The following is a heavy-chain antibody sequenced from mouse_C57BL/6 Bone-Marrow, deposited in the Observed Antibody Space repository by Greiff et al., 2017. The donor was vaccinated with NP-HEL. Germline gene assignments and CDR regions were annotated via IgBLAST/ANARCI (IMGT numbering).Heavy chain of an antibody. J-gene: IGHJ1*03. V-gene: IGHV1-53*01. CDR2: INPSNGGT. Sequence: VQLQQPGTELVKPGASVKLSCKASGYTFTSYWMHWVKQRPGQGLEWIGNINPSNGGTNYNEQFKSKATLTVDKSSSTAYMQLSSLTSEDSAVYYCARFGWLLPHWYFDVWGTGTTVTVSS. D-gene: IGHD2-3*01. CDR3: ARFGWLLPHWYFDV. CDR1: GYTFTSYW.